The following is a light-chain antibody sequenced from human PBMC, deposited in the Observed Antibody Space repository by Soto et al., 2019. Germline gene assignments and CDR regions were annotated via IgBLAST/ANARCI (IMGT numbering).Light chain of an antibody. J-gene: IGKJ1*01. Sequence: EILMTQSPATLAGSPGETVTLSCRASQSLSGNLAWYQQKPGQAPRLLIFRASTRATGVPARFSGRGSVTEFTLTISGLQSEDFAVYYCQQYSKWPPWTFGPGTKVESK. V-gene: IGKV3-15*01. CDR2: RAS. CDR1: QSLSGN. CDR3: QQYSKWPPWT.